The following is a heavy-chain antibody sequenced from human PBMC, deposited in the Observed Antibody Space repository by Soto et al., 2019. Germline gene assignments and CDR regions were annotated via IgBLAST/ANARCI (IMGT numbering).Heavy chain of an antibody. V-gene: IGHV4-30-4*01. CDR3: ASATTVRHVDY. CDR2: IYYSGST. Sequence: PSETLSLTCTVSGGSISSGDYYWSWIRQPPGKSLEWIVYIYYSGSTYYNPSLKSRVTISVDTSKNQFSLKLSSGTAADTAVYFCASATTVRHVDYWGRGTPVTVSS. CDR1: GGSISSGDYY. D-gene: IGHD4-4*01. J-gene: IGHJ4*02.